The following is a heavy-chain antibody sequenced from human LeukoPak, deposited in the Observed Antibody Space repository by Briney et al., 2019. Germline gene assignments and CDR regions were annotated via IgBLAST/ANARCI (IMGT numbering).Heavy chain of an antibody. V-gene: IGHV3-30*18. CDR1: GFTFSSYG. CDR2: ISYDGSNK. D-gene: IGHD3-10*01. Sequence: GRSLRLSCAASGFTFSSYGMHWVRQAPGKGLEWVAVISYDGSNKYYADSVKGRFTISRDNSKNTLYLQMNSLRAEDTAVYYCAKDLYYYGSGSYSLIDYWGQGTLVTVSS. J-gene: IGHJ4*02. CDR3: AKDLYYYGSGSYSLIDY.